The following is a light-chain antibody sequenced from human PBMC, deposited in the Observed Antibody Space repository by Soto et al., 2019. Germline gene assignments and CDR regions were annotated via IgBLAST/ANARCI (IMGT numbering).Light chain of an antibody. CDR2: WAS. J-gene: IGKJ2*01. Sequence: DILMTQSPDSLAVSLGERATINCTSSQSILYSSNNKDFLAWYQQKQGQPPKLLIHWASSREFGVPDRFSGRGSGTDFTLTISRLQAEDLAVYFCQQYFSFPYTFGQGNKLEIK. V-gene: IGKV4-1*01. CDR3: QQYFSFPYT. CDR1: QSILYSSNNKDF.